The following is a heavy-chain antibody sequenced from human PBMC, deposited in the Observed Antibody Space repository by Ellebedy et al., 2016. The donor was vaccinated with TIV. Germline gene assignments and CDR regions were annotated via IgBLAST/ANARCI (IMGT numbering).Heavy chain of an antibody. V-gene: IGHV3-7*03. Sequence: GESLKISRAASGFTFNSYWMSWVRQAPGKGLEWVANINQDGSRIYYVDSVKGRFTISRDNAKNSVYLRMNTLRVEDTAVYHCVRDGAYGDYSPGYYGMDVWGQGTTATVSS. CDR3: VRDGAYGDYSPGYYGMDV. D-gene: IGHD3-22*01. CDR2: INQDGSRI. J-gene: IGHJ6*02. CDR1: GFTFNSYW.